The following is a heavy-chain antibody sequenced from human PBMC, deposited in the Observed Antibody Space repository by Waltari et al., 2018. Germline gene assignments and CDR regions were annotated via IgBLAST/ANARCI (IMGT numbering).Heavy chain of an antibody. J-gene: IGHJ3*02. D-gene: IGHD6-13*01. CDR1: GGSISSSSYY. CDR3: ARTGIAAAGNAPDAFDI. Sequence: QLQLQESGPGLVKPSETLSLTCTVSGGSISSSSYYWGWIRQPPGKGLEWIGSIYYSGSTNYNPYLKSRVTISVDTTKNQFSLKLSSVTAADTAVYYCARTGIAAAGNAPDAFDIWGQGTMVTVSS. CDR2: IYYSGST. V-gene: IGHV4-39*01.